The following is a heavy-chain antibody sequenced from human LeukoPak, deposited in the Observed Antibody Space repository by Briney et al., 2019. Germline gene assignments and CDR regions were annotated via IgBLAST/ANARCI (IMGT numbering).Heavy chain of an antibody. Sequence: GGSLRLSCAASGFTFSSYAMSWVRQAPGKGLEWVSAISGSGGSTYYADSVKGRFTISRGNSKNTLYLQMNSLRAEDTAVYYCAKSYYGSGLFDYWGQGTLVTVSS. D-gene: IGHD3-10*01. J-gene: IGHJ4*02. CDR3: AKSYYGSGLFDY. CDR2: ISGSGGST. CDR1: GFTFSSYA. V-gene: IGHV3-23*01.